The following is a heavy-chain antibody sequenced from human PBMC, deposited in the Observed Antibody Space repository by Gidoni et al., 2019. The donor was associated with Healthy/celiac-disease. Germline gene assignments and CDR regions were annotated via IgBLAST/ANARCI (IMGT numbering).Heavy chain of an antibody. J-gene: IGHJ6*02. D-gene: IGHD4-17*01. CDR3: TRTTDYYYYGMDV. CDR1: GFTFSGSA. Sequence: EVQLVESGGGLVQPGGSLKLSCAASGFTFSGSAMHWVRQASGKGLEWVGRIRSKANSYATAYAASVKGRFTISRDDSKNTAYLQMNSLKTEDTAVYYCTRTTDYYYYGMDVWGQGTTVTVSS. V-gene: IGHV3-73*02. CDR2: IRSKANSYAT.